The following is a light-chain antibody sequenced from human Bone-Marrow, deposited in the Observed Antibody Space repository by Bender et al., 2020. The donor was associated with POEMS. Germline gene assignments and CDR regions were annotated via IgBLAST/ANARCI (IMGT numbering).Light chain of an antibody. J-gene: IGLJ1*01. CDR2: DVT. V-gene: IGLV2-14*03. CDR1: SSDIGGYNH. CDR3: TSFTSGSTLYV. Sequence: QSALTQPPSASGSPGQSVTISCTGTSSDIGGYNHVSWYQHHPGKPPKLLIYDVTERPSGVSTRFSASKSGTTASLTISGLQPEDEADYYCTSFTSGSTLYVFGTGTKVTAL.